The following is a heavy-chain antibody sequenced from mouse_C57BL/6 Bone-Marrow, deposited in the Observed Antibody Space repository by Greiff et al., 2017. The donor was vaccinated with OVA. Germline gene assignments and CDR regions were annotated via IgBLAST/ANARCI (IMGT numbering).Heavy chain of an antibody. CDR1: GFTFSDYG. CDR3: ARINYWYFDV. Sequence: DVHLVESGGGLVKPGGSLKLSCAASGFTFSDYGMHWVRQAPEKGLEWVAYISSGSSTIYYADTVKGRFTISRDNAKNTLFLQMTSLRSKDTAIYYCARINYWYFDVWGTGTTVTVSS. V-gene: IGHV5-17*01. CDR2: ISSGSSTI. J-gene: IGHJ1*03.